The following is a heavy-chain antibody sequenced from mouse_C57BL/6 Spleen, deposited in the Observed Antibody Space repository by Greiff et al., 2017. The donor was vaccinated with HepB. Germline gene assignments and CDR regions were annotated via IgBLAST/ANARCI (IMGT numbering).Heavy chain of an antibody. J-gene: IGHJ2*01. CDR1: GYTFTDYY. CDR3: ARSFPYGSSSY. CDR2: INPNNGGT. D-gene: IGHD1-1*01. V-gene: IGHV1-26*01. Sequence: EVQLQQSGPELVKPGASVKISCKASGYTFTDYYMNWVKQSHGKSLEWIGDINPNNGGTSYNQKFKGKATLTVDNSSSTAYMELRSLTSEDSAVYYCARSFPYGSSSYWGQGTTLTVSS.